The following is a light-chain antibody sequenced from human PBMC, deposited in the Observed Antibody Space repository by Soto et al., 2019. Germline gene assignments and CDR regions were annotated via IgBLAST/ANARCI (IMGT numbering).Light chain of an antibody. V-gene: IGKV3-20*01. Sequence: EIGLPQSPGTLSFSPGERATLSCRASQSVSSSYLAWYQQKPGQAPRLLIYGASSRATGIPDRFSGSGSGTDFTLTISRLEPEDFAVYYCQQYGSSPPYTFGQGTKLEIK. CDR1: QSVSSSY. J-gene: IGKJ2*01. CDR3: QQYGSSPPYT. CDR2: GAS.